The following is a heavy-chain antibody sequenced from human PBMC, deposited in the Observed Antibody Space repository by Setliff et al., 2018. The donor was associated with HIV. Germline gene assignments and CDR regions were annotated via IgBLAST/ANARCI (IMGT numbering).Heavy chain of an antibody. CDR3: ARFVLVWFDP. CDR2: FYYNGNT. CDR1: GGSLTSKNYY. J-gene: IGHJ5*02. D-gene: IGHD3-10*01. V-gene: IGHV4-39*01. Sequence: PSETLSLTCSVSGGSLTSKNYYWGWIRQTPEKGLEWIGDFYYNGNTFYNPSLESRVMISVDTSKDQFSLKLTSVTAADTAVYFCARFVLVWFDPWGQGTLVTVSS.